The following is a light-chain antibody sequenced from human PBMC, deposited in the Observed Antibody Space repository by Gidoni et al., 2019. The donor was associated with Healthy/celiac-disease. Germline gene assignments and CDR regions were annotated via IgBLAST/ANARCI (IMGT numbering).Light chain of an antibody. CDR2: GHS. CDR1: SPNIGPGYV. V-gene: IGLV1-40*01. J-gene: IGLJ2*01. Sequence: QSVLTQPPSVSCAPGQRVTISGTGSSPNIGPGYVVHWYQQLPGTAPKLLIYGHSNRPSGVPDRFSGSKSGTSASLAITGLQAEDEADYYCQSYDSSLSGSWVVFGGGTKLTVL. CDR3: QSYDSSLSGSWVV.